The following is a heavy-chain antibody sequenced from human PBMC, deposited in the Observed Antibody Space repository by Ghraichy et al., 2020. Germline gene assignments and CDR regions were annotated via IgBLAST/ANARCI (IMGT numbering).Heavy chain of an antibody. V-gene: IGHV4-39*07. CDR2: IYYSGST. D-gene: IGHD3-10*01. CDR3: ARQADGHSLLWFGELFTTDY. CDR1: GGSISSSSYY. J-gene: IGHJ4*02. Sequence: SETLSLTCTVSGGSISSSSYYWGWIRQPPGKGLEWIGSIYYSGSTYYNPSLKSRVTISVDTSKNQFSLKLSSVTAADTAVYYCARQADGHSLLWFGELFTTDYWGQGTLVTVSS.